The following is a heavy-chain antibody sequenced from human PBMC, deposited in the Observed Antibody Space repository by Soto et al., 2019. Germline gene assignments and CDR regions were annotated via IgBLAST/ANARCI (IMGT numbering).Heavy chain of an antibody. D-gene: IGHD6-13*01. V-gene: IGHV4-59*01. CDR1: GGSISSYY. Sequence: SETLSLTCTVSGGSISSYYWSWIRQPPGKGLEWIGYIYYSGSTNYNPSLKSRVTISVDTSKNQFSLKLSSVTAADTAVYYCARSIAAAGTNWFDPWGQGTLVTLSS. J-gene: IGHJ5*02. CDR3: ARSIAAAGTNWFDP. CDR2: IYYSGST.